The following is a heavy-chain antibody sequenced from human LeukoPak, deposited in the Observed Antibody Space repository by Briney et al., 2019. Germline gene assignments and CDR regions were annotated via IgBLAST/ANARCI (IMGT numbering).Heavy chain of an antibody. V-gene: IGHV1-18*01. CDR2: ISSYNGNT. D-gene: IGHD3-22*01. CDR1: GYTFINHG. Sequence: ASVKVSCKASGYTFINHGINWVRQAPGQGLEWMGWISSYNGNTNYAQNLQGRVTMTTDTSTSTAYMELRSLRSDDTAVYYCARESAAGYYDSSGYYFSYFDSWGQGTLVTVSS. J-gene: IGHJ4*02. CDR3: ARESAAGYYDSSGYYFSYFDS.